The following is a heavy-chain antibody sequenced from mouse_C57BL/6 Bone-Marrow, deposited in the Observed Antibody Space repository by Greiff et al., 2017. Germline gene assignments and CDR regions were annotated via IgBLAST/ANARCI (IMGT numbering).Heavy chain of an antibody. V-gene: IGHV1-55*01. CDR1: GYTFTSYW. D-gene: IGHD2-1*01. CDR3: SRGVTTSPFYAMDY. J-gene: IGHJ4*01. CDR2: IYPGSGST. Sequence: QVQLQQPGAELVKPGASVKMSCKASGYTFTSYWITWVKQRPGQGLEWIGDIYPGSGSTNYNEKFKSKATMTVDQSSSTAYMQLSSLTAEDAAVYYCSRGVTTSPFYAMDYWGQGTSVTVSS.